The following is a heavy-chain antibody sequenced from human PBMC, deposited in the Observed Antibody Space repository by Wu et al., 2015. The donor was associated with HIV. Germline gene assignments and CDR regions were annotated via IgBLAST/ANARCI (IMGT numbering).Heavy chain of an antibody. J-gene: IGHJ2*01. CDR1: GGTFSSYA. V-gene: IGHV1-69*12. Sequence: QVQLVQSGAEVKKPGSSVKVSCKASGGTFSSYAISWVRQAPGQGLEWMGGIIPIFGTANYAQKFQGRVTITADESTSTAYMELSSLRSEDTAAYYCARSGIAAAGTSYWYFDLWGRGTLVTVSS. D-gene: IGHD6-13*01. CDR3: ARSGIAAAGTSYWYFDL. CDR2: IIPIFGTA.